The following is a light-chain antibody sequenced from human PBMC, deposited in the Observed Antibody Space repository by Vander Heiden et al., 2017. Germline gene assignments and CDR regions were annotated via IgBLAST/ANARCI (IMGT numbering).Light chain of an antibody. CDR3: SSYTSSSTLDWV. J-gene: IGLJ3*02. Sequence: QSALTQLASVSGSPGQSITISCTGTSSDVGGYNYVSWYQQHPGKAPKLMIYEVSNRPSGVSNRFSGSKPGNTASLTISGLQAEDEADYYCSSYTSSSTLDWVFGGGTKLTVL. CDR2: EVS. CDR1: SSDVGGYNY. V-gene: IGLV2-14*01.